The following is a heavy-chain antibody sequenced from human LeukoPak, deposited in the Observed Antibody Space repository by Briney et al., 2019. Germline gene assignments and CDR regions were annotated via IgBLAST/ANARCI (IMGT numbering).Heavy chain of an antibody. J-gene: IGHJ4*02. D-gene: IGHD1-26*01. V-gene: IGHV1-24*01. CDR2: FDPEDVET. CDR3: ATNSGSYFLY. Sequence: ASVKVSCKVSGFTLTYLSMHWVRQAPGKGLEWMGGFDPEDVETVYAQKFQGRVTMTEDTSTDTAYMELSSLRSEDTAVYYCATNSGSYFLYWGQGTLVTVSS. CDR1: GFTLTYLS.